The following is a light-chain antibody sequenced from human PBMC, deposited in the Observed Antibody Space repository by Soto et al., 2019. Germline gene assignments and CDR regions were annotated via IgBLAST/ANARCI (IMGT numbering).Light chain of an antibody. CDR3: SSYTSSSTPYV. CDR1: SSEVGGYNY. J-gene: IGLJ1*01. CDR2: DVS. Sequence: QSVLTQPASVSGSPGQSITISCTGTSSEVGGYNYVSWYHQHPGKAPKLMIYDVSNRPSGVSNRFSGSKSGNTASLTISGLQAEDEADYYCSSYTSSSTPYVFGTGTKVT. V-gene: IGLV2-14*01.